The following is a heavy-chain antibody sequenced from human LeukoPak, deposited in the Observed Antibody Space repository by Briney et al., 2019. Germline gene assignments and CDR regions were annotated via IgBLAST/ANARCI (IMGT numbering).Heavy chain of an antibody. CDR3: ARAPYYYDSSGLSY. CDR1: GYTFTGYY. CDR2: INPNSGGT. Sequence: ASVKVSCKASGYTFTGYYMHWVRQAPGQGLEWMGRINPNSGGTNYARKFQGRVTMTRDTSISTAYMELSRLRSDDTAVYYCARAPYYYDSSGLSYWGQGTLVTVSS. J-gene: IGHJ4*02. V-gene: IGHV1-2*06. D-gene: IGHD3-22*01.